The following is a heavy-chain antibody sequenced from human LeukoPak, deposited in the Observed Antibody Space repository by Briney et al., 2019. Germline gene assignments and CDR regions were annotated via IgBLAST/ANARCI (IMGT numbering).Heavy chain of an antibody. CDR3: ARDRSGYDYWYFDY. Sequence: SETLSLTCTVSGGSISSYYWSWIRQPAGKGLEWIGRIYTSGSTNYNPSLKSRVTMSVDASKNQFSLKLSSVTAADTAVYYCARDRSGYDYWYFDYWGQGTLVTVSS. D-gene: IGHD5-12*01. V-gene: IGHV4-4*07. J-gene: IGHJ4*02. CDR2: IYTSGST. CDR1: GGSISSYY.